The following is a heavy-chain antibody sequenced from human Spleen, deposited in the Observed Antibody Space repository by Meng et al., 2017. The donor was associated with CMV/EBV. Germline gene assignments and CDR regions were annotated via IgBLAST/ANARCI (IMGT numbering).Heavy chain of an antibody. D-gene: IGHD3-3*01. V-gene: IGHV1-2*02. Sequence: ASVKVSCKASGYTFTGYKIHWVRQAPGQGPEWLGGINCNRGDTNYAQKFQGRVTMTRDTSISTAYMELSSLRSDDTAVYYCARDATRRDFWSGYYNYWGQGTLVTVSS. J-gene: IGHJ4*02. CDR1: GYTFTGYK. CDR2: INCNRGDT. CDR3: ARDATRRDFWSGYYNY.